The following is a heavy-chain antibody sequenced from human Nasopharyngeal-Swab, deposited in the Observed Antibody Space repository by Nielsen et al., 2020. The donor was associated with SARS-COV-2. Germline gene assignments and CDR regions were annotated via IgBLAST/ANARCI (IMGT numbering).Heavy chain of an antibody. CDR2: ISYDGSNK. CDR3: TRDPGDL. Sequence: GESLKISCAASGFTFSSYGMHWVRQAPGKGLEWVAVISYDGSNKYYADSVKGRFTISRDNAKNSLFLQMNSLRDEDTAVYYCTRDPGDLWGQGTLVTVSS. D-gene: IGHD7-27*01. V-gene: IGHV3-30*03. CDR1: GFTFSSYG. J-gene: IGHJ5*02.